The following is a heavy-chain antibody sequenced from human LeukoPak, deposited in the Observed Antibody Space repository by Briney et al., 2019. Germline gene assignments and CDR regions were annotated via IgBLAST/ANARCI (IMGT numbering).Heavy chain of an antibody. Sequence: GASVKVSCKVSGYTLTELSMHWVRQAPGKGLEWMGGFDPEDGETIYAQKFQGRVTMTEDTSADTAYTELSSLRSEDTAVYYCATDFRDIVATIYWGQGTLVTVSS. CDR2: FDPEDGET. CDR1: GYTLTELS. CDR3: ATDFRDIVATIY. J-gene: IGHJ4*02. D-gene: IGHD5-12*01. V-gene: IGHV1-24*01.